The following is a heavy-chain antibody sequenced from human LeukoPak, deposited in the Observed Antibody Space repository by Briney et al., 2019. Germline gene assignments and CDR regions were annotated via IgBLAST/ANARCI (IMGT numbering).Heavy chain of an antibody. CDR3: AADTSGYRIFNY. V-gene: IGHV4-31*03. D-gene: IGHD3-22*01. J-gene: IGHJ4*02. CDR2: IDYSGST. CDR1: GGSISRGGYC. Sequence: SETLSLTCTVSGGSISRGGYCWSWIRQHPGKGLEWFGYIDYSGSTFYNPSLKSRLTMSIDTSKNQFSLKLSSVTAADTAVYYCAADTSGYRIFNYWGQGTLVTVSS.